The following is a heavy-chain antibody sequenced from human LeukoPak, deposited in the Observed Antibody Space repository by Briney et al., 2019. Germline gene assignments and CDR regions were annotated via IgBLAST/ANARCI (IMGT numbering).Heavy chain of an antibody. J-gene: IGHJ6*03. Sequence: ASVKVSCKTSGYTFTSYYMDWVRQAPGQGLEWMGGIIPIFGTANYAQKFQGRVTITTDESTSTAYMELSSLRSEDTAVYYCARVGQLPGYCSSTSCFDYYYYYMDVWGKGTTVTVSS. D-gene: IGHD2-2*01. CDR1: GYTFTSYY. CDR2: IIPIFGTA. V-gene: IGHV1-69*05. CDR3: ARVGQLPGYCSSTSCFDYYYYYMDV.